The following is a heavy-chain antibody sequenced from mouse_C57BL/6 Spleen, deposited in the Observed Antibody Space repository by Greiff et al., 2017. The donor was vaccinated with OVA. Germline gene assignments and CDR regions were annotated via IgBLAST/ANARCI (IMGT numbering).Heavy chain of an antibody. CDR2: INPSTGGT. CDR1: GYSFTGYY. J-gene: IGHJ4*01. D-gene: IGHD3-1*01. CDR3: ARNPLSGGGMDY. Sequence: VQLQQSGPELVKPGASVKISCKASGYSFTGYYMNWVKQSPEKSLEWIGEINPSTGGTTYNQKFKAKATLTVDKSSSTAYMQLKSLTSEDSAVYYCARNPLSGGGMDYWGQGTSVTVSS. V-gene: IGHV1-42*01.